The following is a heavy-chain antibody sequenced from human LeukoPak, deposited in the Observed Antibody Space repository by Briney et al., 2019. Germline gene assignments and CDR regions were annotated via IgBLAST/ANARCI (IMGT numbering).Heavy chain of an antibody. CDR1: GFTFSSCW. CDR2: IKQDGSEK. J-gene: IGHJ4*02. V-gene: IGHV3-7*01. Sequence: GGSLRLSCAASGFTFSSCWMSWVRQAPGKGLEWVANIKQDGSEKYYVDSVKGRFTISRDNAKNSLYLQMNSLRAEDTAVYYCARVGSDFWSGYYFDYWGQGTLVTVSS. D-gene: IGHD3-3*01. CDR3: ARVGSDFWSGYYFDY.